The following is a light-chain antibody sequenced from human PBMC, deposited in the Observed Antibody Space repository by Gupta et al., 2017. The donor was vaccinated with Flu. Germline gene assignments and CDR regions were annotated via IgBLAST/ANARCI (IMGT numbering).Light chain of an antibody. V-gene: IGLV2-14*01. Sequence: ALNRTTFDPGCPRNSINISCTGTSSDVGGYNYVSWYQQHPGKAPKLMIYEVSNRPSGVSNRFSGAKAGNTAPLIISVHQAEDEAYYYRSSYTSSSTRVFGGGTKLTVL. J-gene: IGLJ3*02. CDR2: EVS. CDR3: SSYTSSSTRV. CDR1: SSDVGGYNY.